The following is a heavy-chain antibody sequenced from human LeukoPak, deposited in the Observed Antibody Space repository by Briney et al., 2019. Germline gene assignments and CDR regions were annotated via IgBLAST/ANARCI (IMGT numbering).Heavy chain of an antibody. Sequence: PGGSLILSCAASGFTFSSYGMHWVREAAGKGLELVAVVSYAGTNKYYADSVTGRFTISRDNSKNTLYLQMNSLRAEDTAVYYCARDISSRYFDLWGQGTLVTVSS. CDR3: ARDISSRYFDL. CDR1: GFTFSSYG. J-gene: IGHJ4*02. CDR2: VSYAGTNK. V-gene: IGHV3-33*01.